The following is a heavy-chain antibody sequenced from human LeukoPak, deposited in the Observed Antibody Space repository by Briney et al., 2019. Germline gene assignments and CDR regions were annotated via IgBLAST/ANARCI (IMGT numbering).Heavy chain of an antibody. D-gene: IGHD1-26*01. J-gene: IGHJ3*02. CDR2: ITGSGGST. Sequence: PGGSLRLSCAASGFTFSSCAMNWVRQAPGKGLEWVSAITGSGGSTYYADSVKGRFTISRDNSKNTLYLQVNSLRAEDTAVYYCAKAQVGAILHAFDIWGQGTMVTVSS. CDR3: AKAQVGAILHAFDI. CDR1: GFTFSSCA. V-gene: IGHV3-23*01.